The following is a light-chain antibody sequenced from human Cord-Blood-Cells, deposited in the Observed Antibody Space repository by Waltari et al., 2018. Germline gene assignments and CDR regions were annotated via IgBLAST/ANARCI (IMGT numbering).Light chain of an antibody. CDR3: QQYGSSWT. CDR1: QSVSSSY. Sequence: EIVLTQAPGTLSLSPGERATPPCRASQSVSSSYLAWYQQKPGQAPRLLIYGASSRATGIPDRFSGSGSGTDFTLTISRLEPEDFAVYYCQQYGSSWTFGQGTKVEIK. J-gene: IGKJ1*01. CDR2: GAS. V-gene: IGKV3-20*01.